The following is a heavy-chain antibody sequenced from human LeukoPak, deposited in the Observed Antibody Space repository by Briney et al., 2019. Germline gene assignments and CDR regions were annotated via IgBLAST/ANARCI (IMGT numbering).Heavy chain of an antibody. CDR1: GFTFSSYA. D-gene: IGHD7-27*01. V-gene: IGHV3-30-3*01. CDR2: ISYDGSNK. Sequence: GRSLRLSCAASGFTFSSYAKHWVRQAPGKGLEWVAVISYDGSNKYYADSVKGRFTISRDNSKNTLYLQMNSLRAEDTAVYYCARSGTGGHFDYWGQGTLVTVSS. CDR3: ARSGTGGHFDY. J-gene: IGHJ4*02.